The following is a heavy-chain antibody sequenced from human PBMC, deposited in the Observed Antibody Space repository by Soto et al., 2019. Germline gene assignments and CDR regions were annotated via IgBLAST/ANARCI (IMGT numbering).Heavy chain of an antibody. CDR2: ISAYNGNT. CDR1: GYTFTSYG. D-gene: IGHD5-12*01. V-gene: IGHV1-18*01. J-gene: IGHJ5*02. CDR3: ARDVHIVATMGRGDNWFDP. Sequence: QVQLVQSGAEVKKPGASVKVSCKASGYTFTSYGISWVRQAPGQGLEWMGWISAYNGNTNYAQKLQGRVTMTTDTSTSTAYMELRSLRSDDTAVYYCARDVHIVATMGRGDNWFDPWGQGTLVTVSS.